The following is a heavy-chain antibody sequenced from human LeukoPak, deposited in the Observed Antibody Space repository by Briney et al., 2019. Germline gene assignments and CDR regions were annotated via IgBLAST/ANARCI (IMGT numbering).Heavy chain of an antibody. J-gene: IGHJ5*02. Sequence: SETLSLTCTVSGDSISSRSYYWSWIRQPPGKGLEWIGYIYHTGSTSYNPSLKSRVTISVDMSKNQFSLKLSSVTAGDTAVYYCARGGYQMLVGWFDPWGQGTLVTVAS. CDR3: ARGGYQMLVGWFDP. V-gene: IGHV4-61*01. CDR2: IYHTGST. CDR1: GDSISSRSYY. D-gene: IGHD2-2*01.